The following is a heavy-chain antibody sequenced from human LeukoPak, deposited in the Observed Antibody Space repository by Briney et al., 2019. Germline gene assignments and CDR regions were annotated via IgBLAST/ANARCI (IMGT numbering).Heavy chain of an antibody. CDR2: INPNSGDT. CDR3: ARGPSHGSLDY. Sequence: ASVKVSCKASGYTFTAYFMHWLRQAPGEGLEWMGWINPNSGDTDCAQRFQGRVTLTRDTSVSTAYMELSSLRSDDTAVYYCARGPSHGSLDYWGQGTLVTVSS. J-gene: IGHJ4*02. V-gene: IGHV1-2*02. D-gene: IGHD5-24*01. CDR1: GYTFTAYF.